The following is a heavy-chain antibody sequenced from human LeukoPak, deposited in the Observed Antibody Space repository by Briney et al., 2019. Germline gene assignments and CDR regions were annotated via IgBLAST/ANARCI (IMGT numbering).Heavy chain of an antibody. J-gene: IGHJ4*02. CDR3: ARYSGYNHDY. CDR2: ISSSGTTI. Sequence: GGSLRLSCAASGFTFSNXXXXXVRQAPGKGLEWVSYISSSGTTIYYADSVKGRFTISRDSAKNSMYLQMNSLRAEDTAVYYCARYSGYNHDYWGQGTLVTVSS. V-gene: IGHV3-48*03. D-gene: IGHD5-12*01. CDR1: GFTFSNXX.